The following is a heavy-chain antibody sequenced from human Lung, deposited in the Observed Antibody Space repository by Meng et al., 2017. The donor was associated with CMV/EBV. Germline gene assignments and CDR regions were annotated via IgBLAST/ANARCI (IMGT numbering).Heavy chain of an antibody. D-gene: IGHD3-16*01. CDR3: TRSPLGGESDY. Sequence: SXKISCAASGFTFSDFSMHWVRQAPGKGLEWVALISYHGKNEYYADSVKGRFTISRDYSKNTVSLQMSSLRPEDTAVYYCTRSPLGGESDYWGQGTLVTVSS. CDR2: ISYHGKNE. J-gene: IGHJ4*02. V-gene: IGHV3-30*04. CDR1: GFTFSDFS.